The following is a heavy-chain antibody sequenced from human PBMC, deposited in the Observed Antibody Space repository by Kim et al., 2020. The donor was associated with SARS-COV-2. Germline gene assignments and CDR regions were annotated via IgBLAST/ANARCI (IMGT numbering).Heavy chain of an antibody. V-gene: IGHV4-39*01. Sequence: SETLSLTCTVSGGSISSSSYYWGWIRQPPGKGLEWIGSIYYSGSTYYNPSLKSRVTISVDTSKNQFSLKLSSVTAADTAVYYCARHVVRGDKRAGIDYWGQGTLVTVSS. J-gene: IGHJ4*02. CDR1: GGSISSSSYY. D-gene: IGHD3-10*01. CDR2: IYYSGST. CDR3: ARHVVRGDKRAGIDY.